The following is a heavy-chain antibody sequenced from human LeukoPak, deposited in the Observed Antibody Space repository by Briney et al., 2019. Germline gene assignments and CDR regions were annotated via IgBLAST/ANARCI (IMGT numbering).Heavy chain of an antibody. CDR2: TYYRSKWKN. V-gene: IGHV6-1*01. CDR3: TRRNIVYAMDV. D-gene: IGHD2/OR15-2a*01. CDR1: GDSFSSDSAA. Sequence: KFSQTLSLTCVLSGDSFSSDSAAWHWSRQAPARGLEWLERTYYRSKWKNDYALSVKNRITINADTSKNQFSLQLNSVTPEDTAVYYCTRRNIVYAMDVWGKGTTVTVSS. J-gene: IGHJ6*04.